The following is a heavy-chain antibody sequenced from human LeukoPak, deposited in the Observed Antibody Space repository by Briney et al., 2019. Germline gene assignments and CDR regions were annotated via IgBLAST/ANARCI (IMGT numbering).Heavy chain of an antibody. CDR1: GFTFDDYA. V-gene: IGHV3-9*01. CDR3: AKDMALSDCSSTSCYFVMDV. Sequence: GRSLRLSCAASGFTFDDYAMHWVRQAPGKGLEWVSGISWNSGSIDYADSVKGRFAISRDNAKNSLYLQMNSLRGEDTALYYCAKDMALSDCSSTSCYFVMDVWGQGTTVTVSS. D-gene: IGHD2-2*01. CDR2: ISWNSGSI. J-gene: IGHJ6*02.